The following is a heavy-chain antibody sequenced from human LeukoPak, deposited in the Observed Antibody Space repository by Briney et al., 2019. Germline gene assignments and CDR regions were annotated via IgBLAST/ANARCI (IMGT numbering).Heavy chain of an antibody. CDR2: INHSGST. D-gene: IGHD3-22*01. Sequence: SETLSLTCAVYGGSFSGYYWSWIRQPPGKGLEWIGEINHSGSTNYNPSLKSRVTISVGTSKNQFSLKLSSVTAADTAVYYCAREVGVDSSGYSGAFDIWGQGAMVTVSS. V-gene: IGHV4-34*01. CDR1: GGSFSGYY. CDR3: AREVGVDSSGYSGAFDI. J-gene: IGHJ3*02.